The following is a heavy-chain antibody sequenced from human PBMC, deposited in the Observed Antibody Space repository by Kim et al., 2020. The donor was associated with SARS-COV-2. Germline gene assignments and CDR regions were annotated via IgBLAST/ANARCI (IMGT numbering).Heavy chain of an antibody. CDR3: TRDLPLVPAATFYGMDV. D-gene: IGHD2-2*01. J-gene: IGHJ6*02. CDR1: GFTFGDYA. Sequence: GGSLRLSCTASGFTFGDYAMSWFRQAPGKGLEWVGFIRSKAYGGTTEYAASVKGRFTISRDDSKSIAYLQMNSLKTEDTAVYYCTRDLPLVPAATFYGMDVWGQGTTVTVSS. V-gene: IGHV3-49*03. CDR2: IRSKAYGGTT.